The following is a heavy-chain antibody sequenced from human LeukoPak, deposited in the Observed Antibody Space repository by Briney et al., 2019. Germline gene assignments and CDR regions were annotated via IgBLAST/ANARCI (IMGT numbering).Heavy chain of an antibody. V-gene: IGHV3-30*18. Sequence: GGSLRLSCAASGFTFSSYGMHWVRQAPGKGLEWVAVISYDGSNKYYADSVKGRFTISRDNSKNTLYLQMNSLRAEDTAVYYCAKDPWGMWELQGGAFDIWGQGTMVTVSS. J-gene: IGHJ3*02. CDR3: AKDPWGMWELQGGAFDI. CDR2: ISYDGSNK. CDR1: GFTFSSYG. D-gene: IGHD1-26*01.